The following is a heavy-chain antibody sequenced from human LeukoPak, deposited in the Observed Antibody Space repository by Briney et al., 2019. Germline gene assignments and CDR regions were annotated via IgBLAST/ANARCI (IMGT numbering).Heavy chain of an antibody. Sequence: KTSETLSLTCNVSGASVSSGSYYWSWIRQPPGKELEWIGYIYYSGSTSYNPSLKSRVTISVDTSKNHFSLKLTSVTAADTAVYYCARGGDGYNDYWGQGTLVTVSS. CDR1: GASVSSGSYY. CDR2: IYYSGST. CDR3: ARGGDGYNDY. V-gene: IGHV4-61*03. J-gene: IGHJ4*02. D-gene: IGHD5-24*01.